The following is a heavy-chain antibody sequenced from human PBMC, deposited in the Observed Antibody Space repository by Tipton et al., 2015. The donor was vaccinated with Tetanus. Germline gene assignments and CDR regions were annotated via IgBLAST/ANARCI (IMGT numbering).Heavy chain of an antibody. CDR2: ISNGNA. D-gene: IGHD5-24*01. Sequence: VKPSETLSLTCTVSRGPISSYYWSWIRQPAGKGLEWIGHISNGNADYAPSLKSRVSLSVDTSKNQFSLELRFVTAADTAVYYCARGITDGYNRRFDYWGQGTLVAVSP. V-gene: IGHV4-4*07. J-gene: IGHJ4*02. CDR1: RGPISSYY. CDR3: ARGITDGYNRRFDY.